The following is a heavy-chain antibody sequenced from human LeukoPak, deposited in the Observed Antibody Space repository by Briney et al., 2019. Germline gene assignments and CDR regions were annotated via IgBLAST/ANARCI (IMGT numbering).Heavy chain of an antibody. D-gene: IGHD6-19*01. V-gene: IGHV4-61*02. CDR3: ARDLDAVAYNWFDP. J-gene: IGHJ5*02. CDR1: GGSISSGSYY. CDR2: IYTSGST. Sequence: PSETLSLTCTVSGGSISSGSYYWSWIRQPAGKGLEWIGRIYTSGSTNYNPSLKSRVTISVDTSKNQFSLKLSSVTAADTAVYYCARDLDAVAYNWFDPWGQGTLVTVSS.